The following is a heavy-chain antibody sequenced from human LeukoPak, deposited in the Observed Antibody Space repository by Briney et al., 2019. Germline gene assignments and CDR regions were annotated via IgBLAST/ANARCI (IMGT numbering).Heavy chain of an antibody. Sequence: GESLKISCKGSGYSFTSYWIGWVRQLPGKGLEWMGIIYPGDSDTRCSPSFQGQVTISADKSISTAYLQWSSLKASDTAMYYCARRVYGDRPYWYFDLWGRGTLVTVSS. J-gene: IGHJ2*01. CDR2: IYPGDSDT. V-gene: IGHV5-51*01. D-gene: IGHD4-17*01. CDR1: GYSFTSYW. CDR3: ARRVYGDRPYWYFDL.